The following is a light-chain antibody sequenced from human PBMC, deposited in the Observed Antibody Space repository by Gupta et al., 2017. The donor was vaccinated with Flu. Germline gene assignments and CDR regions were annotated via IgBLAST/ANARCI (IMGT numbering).Light chain of an antibody. V-gene: IGKV3-15*01. CDR1: QSVSSN. Sequence: EIVMTQSPATLSVSPGERATLSCRASQSVSSNLAWYQQKPGQAPRPLIYGASTRATGIPARFSGSGSGTEFTLTISILQSEDFAVYYCQQYNNWPRTFGQGTKVEIK. CDR3: QQYNNWPRT. CDR2: GAS. J-gene: IGKJ1*01.